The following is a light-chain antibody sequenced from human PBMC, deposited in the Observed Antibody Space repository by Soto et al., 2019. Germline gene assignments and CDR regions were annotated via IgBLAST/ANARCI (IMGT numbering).Light chain of an antibody. CDR1: HRLNTY. Sequence: IRMTQSPSSLSASIGDRVTFTCRASHRLNTYLAWYQQKPGKAPKLLIYGASTLQSGVPSRFSGSGSGTDFTVLISCLQSEDFATYYCQQYFSYPYTFGQGTKLEIK. J-gene: IGKJ2*01. CDR3: QQYFSYPYT. CDR2: GAS. V-gene: IGKV1-8*01.